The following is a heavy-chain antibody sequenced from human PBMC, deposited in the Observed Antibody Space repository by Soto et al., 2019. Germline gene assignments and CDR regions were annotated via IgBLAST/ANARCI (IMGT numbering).Heavy chain of an antibody. D-gene: IGHD6-19*01. CDR1: GYSFTNYG. V-gene: IGHV1-18*01. J-gene: IGHJ6*03. CDR2: ISGFNGNT. Sequence: QDQLVQSGAEVKKPGASVTVSCKASGYSFTNYGITWVRQAPGQGLEWMGWISGFNGNTHYAQKLQGRVTMTTDASTGKAYMELRGLRSCETAVYYCARNRGVAPPVAGNTHYYYYMDVWGKGTTVTVSS. CDR3: ARNRGVAPPVAGNTHYYYYMDV.